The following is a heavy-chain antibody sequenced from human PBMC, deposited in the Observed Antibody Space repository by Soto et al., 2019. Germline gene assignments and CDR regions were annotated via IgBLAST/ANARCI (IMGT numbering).Heavy chain of an antibody. CDR2: TNSDGSDK. Sequence: GSLRLSCEASGFTFSSYWMYWVRQAPGKGLVWVSRTNSDGSDKSYADSVKGRFTISRDNAKNTLYLQMNSLRAEDTAVYYCARDRGWSLFDYWGQGTLVTVSS. CDR3: ARDRGWSLFDY. D-gene: IGHD6-19*01. V-gene: IGHV3-74*01. CDR1: GFTFSSYW. J-gene: IGHJ4*02.